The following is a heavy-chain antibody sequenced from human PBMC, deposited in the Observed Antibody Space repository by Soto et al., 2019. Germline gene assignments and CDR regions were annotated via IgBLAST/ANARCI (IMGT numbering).Heavy chain of an antibody. CDR3: ARSPGSTNWFDP. V-gene: IGHV1-69*13. CDR1: GGTFSSYA. Sequence: ASVKVSCKASGGTFSSYAISWVRQAPGQGLEWMGGIIPIFGTANYAQKFQGRVTITADESTSTAYMELSSLRSEDTAVYYCARSPGSTNWFDPWGQGTLVTVSS. J-gene: IGHJ5*02. D-gene: IGHD2-2*01. CDR2: IIPIFGTA.